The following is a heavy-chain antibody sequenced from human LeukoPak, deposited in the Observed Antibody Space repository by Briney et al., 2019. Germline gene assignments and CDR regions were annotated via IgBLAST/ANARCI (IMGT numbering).Heavy chain of an antibody. Sequence: PGGSLRLSCAASGFTFSSYGMHWVRQAPGKGLEWVAFIRYDGSNKYYADSVKGRFTISRDNSKNTLYLQMNSLRAEDTAVYCCAKDSESYGSGSYFIYYFDYWGQGTLVTVSS. J-gene: IGHJ4*02. D-gene: IGHD3-10*01. CDR2: IRYDGSNK. CDR3: AKDSESYGSGSYFIYYFDY. V-gene: IGHV3-30*02. CDR1: GFTFSSYG.